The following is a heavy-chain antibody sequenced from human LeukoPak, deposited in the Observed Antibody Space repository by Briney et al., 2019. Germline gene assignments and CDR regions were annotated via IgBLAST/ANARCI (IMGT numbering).Heavy chain of an antibody. D-gene: IGHD5-18*01. J-gene: IGHJ4*02. CDR2: IYYSGST. Sequence: PSETLSLTCTVSGGSISSGDYYWSWIRQPPGKGLEWIEYIYYSGSTYYNPSLKSRVTISVDTSKNQFSLKLSSVTAADTAVYYCAREALSGYSYGYYFDYWGQGTLVTVSS. CDR1: GGSISSGDYY. V-gene: IGHV4-30-4*01. CDR3: AREALSGYSYGYYFDY.